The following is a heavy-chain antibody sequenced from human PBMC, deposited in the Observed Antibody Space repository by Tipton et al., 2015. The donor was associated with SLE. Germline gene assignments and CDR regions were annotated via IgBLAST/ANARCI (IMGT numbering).Heavy chain of an antibody. V-gene: IGHV3-43*01. J-gene: IGHJ6*02. CDR3: AKDRGYSSTYYYGMDV. CDR2: ISWDGGST. Sequence: SLRLSCAASGFTFSSYSMNWVRQAPGKGLEWVSLISWDGGSTYYADSVKGRFTISRDNSKNSLYLQMNSLRTEDTALHYCAKDRGYSSTYYYGMDVWGQGTTVTVSS. D-gene: IGHD6-13*01. CDR1: GFTFSSYS.